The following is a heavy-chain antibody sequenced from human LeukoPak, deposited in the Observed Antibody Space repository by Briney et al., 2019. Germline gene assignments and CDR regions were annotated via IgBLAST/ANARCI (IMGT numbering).Heavy chain of an antibody. D-gene: IGHD3-9*01. CDR3: ARDPPVSYDILTGYHDY. J-gene: IGHJ4*02. Sequence: GSLRLSCAASGFTFSSYSMNWVRQAPGKGLEWVSSISSSSSYIYYADSVKGRFTISRDNAKNSLYLQMNSLRAEDTAVYYCARDPPVSYDILTGYHDYWGQGTLVTVSS. CDR2: ISSSSSYI. CDR1: GFTFSSYS. V-gene: IGHV3-21*01.